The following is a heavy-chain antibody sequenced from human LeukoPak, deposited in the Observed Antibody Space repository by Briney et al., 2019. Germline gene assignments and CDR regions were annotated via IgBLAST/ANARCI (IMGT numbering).Heavy chain of an antibody. CDR1: GYTFTGYY. CDR3: ASGFSVSYYYDTSGYSDY. V-gene: IGHV1-2*02. Sequence: ASVKLSCKTSGYTFTGYYIHWVRQAPGQGLEWMGWINPKSGGTNYAQKFQGRVTMTRDTSISTAYMELSRLRSDDTAVHYCASGFSVSYYYDTSGYSDYWGQGTLVTVSS. D-gene: IGHD3-22*01. CDR2: INPKSGGT. J-gene: IGHJ4*02.